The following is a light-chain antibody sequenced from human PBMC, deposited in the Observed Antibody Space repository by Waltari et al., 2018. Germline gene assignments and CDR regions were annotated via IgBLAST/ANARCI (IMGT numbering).Light chain of an antibody. V-gene: IGLV2-14*03. CDR3: SSYSSRDTLV. CDR1: SSDIGGFEY. CDR2: DVN. Sequence: QSALTQPASVSGSPGQSITISCSGTSSDIGGFEYVAWYQQHPDKIPRLVIYDVNDRPSGVSNRFSGSKSGNMASLTISGLQAEDEADYYCSSYSSRDTLVFGGVTKVSVL. J-gene: IGLJ1*01.